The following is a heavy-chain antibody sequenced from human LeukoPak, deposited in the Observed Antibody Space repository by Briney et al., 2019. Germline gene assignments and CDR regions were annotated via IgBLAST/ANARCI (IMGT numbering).Heavy chain of an antibody. J-gene: IGHJ4*02. V-gene: IGHV4-38-2*01. Sequence: KPSETLSLTCAVSGYSISSGYYWGWIRQPPGKGLEWIGSIYHSGSTYYNPSLKSRVTISVDTSKNQFSLKLSSVTAADTAVYYCARLRGLQCDYWGQGTLVTVSS. CDR1: GYSISSGYY. CDR3: ARLRGLQCDY. CDR2: IYHSGST. D-gene: IGHD5-24*01.